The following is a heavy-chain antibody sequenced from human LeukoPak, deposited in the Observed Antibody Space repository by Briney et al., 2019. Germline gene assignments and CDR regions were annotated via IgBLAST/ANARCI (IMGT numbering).Heavy chain of an antibody. Sequence: SETLSLTCTVSGGSISSGGYYWSWIRQHPGKGLEWIGYIYYSGSTYYNPSLKSRVTISVDTSKNQFSLKLSSVTAADTAVYYCARVGSDILTGYGAFDIWGQGTMATVSS. V-gene: IGHV4-31*03. J-gene: IGHJ3*02. CDR2: IYYSGST. D-gene: IGHD3-9*01. CDR3: ARVGSDILTGYGAFDI. CDR1: GGSISSGGYY.